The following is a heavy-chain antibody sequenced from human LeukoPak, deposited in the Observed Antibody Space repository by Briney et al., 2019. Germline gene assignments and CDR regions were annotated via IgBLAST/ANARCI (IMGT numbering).Heavy chain of an antibody. V-gene: IGHV1-69*13. CDR3: ARDAHWKGGDAFDY. Sequence: SVKVSCKASGGTFSSYAISWVRQAPGQGLEWMGGIIPIFGTANYAQKFQGRVTITADESTSTAYMELSSLRSEDTAVYYCARDAHWKGGDAFDYWGQGTLVTVSS. J-gene: IGHJ4*02. CDR2: IIPIFGTA. D-gene: IGHD1-1*01. CDR1: GGTFSSYA.